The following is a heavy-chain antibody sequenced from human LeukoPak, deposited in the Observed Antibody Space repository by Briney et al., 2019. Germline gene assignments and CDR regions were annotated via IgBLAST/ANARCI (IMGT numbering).Heavy chain of an antibody. Sequence: GGSLRLSCAASGFTVITNDMTWVRLAPGKGLEWVSVLYSDGNTKYADSVQGRFTISRDNSKNTVYLEMNSLSPDDTAVYYCARGVEPLAANTLAYWGQGTLVTVSS. D-gene: IGHD1-14*01. CDR2: LYSDGNT. J-gene: IGHJ4*02. CDR3: ARGVEPLAANTLAY. CDR1: GFTVITND. V-gene: IGHV3-53*01.